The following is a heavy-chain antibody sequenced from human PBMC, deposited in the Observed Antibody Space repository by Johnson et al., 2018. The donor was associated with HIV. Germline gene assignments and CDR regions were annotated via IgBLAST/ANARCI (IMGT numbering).Heavy chain of an antibody. CDR2: ISYDGSNK. CDR1: GFIFSSYA. CDR3: ARDRVWFGELYAFDI. Sequence: QVQLVESGGGVVQPGRSLRLSCAASGFIFSSYAVHWVRQAPGKGLEWVAVISYDGSNKYYADSVKGRFTISRDNAKNSLYLQMNSLRAEDTAVYYCARDRVWFGELYAFDIWGQGTMGTVSS. D-gene: IGHD3-10*01. J-gene: IGHJ3*02. V-gene: IGHV3-30-3*01.